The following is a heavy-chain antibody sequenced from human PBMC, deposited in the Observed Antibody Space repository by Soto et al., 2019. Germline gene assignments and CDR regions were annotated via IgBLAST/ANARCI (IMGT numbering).Heavy chain of an antibody. CDR2: ISSNGGST. V-gene: IGHV3-64D*08. Sequence: GGSLRLSCSASGFTFSSYAMHWVRQAPGKGLEYVSAISSNGGSTYYADSVKGRFTISRDNSKNTLYLQMSSLRAEDTAVYYCVKGSGDYRRYYYGMDVWGQGTTVTVSS. CDR3: VKGSGDYRRYYYGMDV. J-gene: IGHJ6*02. D-gene: IGHD4-17*01. CDR1: GFTFSSYA.